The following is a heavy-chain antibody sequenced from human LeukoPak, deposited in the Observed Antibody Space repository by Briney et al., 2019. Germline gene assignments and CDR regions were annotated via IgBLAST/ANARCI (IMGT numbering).Heavy chain of an antibody. V-gene: IGHV4-61*01. CDR1: GGSVSRDSYY. CDR2: IYYTGST. J-gene: IGHJ4*02. Sequence: SETLSLTCSVSGGSVSRDSYYWSWIRQPPGKGLEWIGYIYYTGSTNYNPSLRSRVTISVDTSKNQFSLELSSVTAADTAVYYCARVGFGNTPHPIDYWGQGALVTVSS. D-gene: IGHD4-23*01. CDR3: ARVGFGNTPHPIDY.